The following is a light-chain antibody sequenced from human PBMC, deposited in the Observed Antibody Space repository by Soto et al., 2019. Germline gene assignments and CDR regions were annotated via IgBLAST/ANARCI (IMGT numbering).Light chain of an antibody. CDR1: HSVSSSY. CDR2: SAS. V-gene: IGKV3-20*01. CDR3: QQYCSSPPIT. J-gene: IGKJ5*01. Sequence: EIVLTQSPGTLSLSPGERATLSCRASHSVSSSYLAWYQQKPGQAPRLLIYSASSRATGIPDRFSGSGSGTYFTLTISRLEPEEFEVDYWQQYCSSPPITFGQGTRLEIK.